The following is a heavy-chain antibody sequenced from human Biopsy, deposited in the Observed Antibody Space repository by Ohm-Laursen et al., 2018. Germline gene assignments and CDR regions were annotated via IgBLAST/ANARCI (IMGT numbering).Heavy chain of an antibody. CDR2: IDSDGTNT. CDR1: GFTFRSYW. CDR3: AREREVGYGDYAGH. Sequence: SLRLSCTASGFTFRSYWMHWVRQAPGKGLVWVSRIDSDGTNTNYADSVKGRFTISRVNAKDTLYLQMNGLRAEDTAVYYCAREREVGYGDYAGHWGQGTMVTVSS. V-gene: IGHV3-74*01. J-gene: IGHJ4*02. D-gene: IGHD4-17*01.